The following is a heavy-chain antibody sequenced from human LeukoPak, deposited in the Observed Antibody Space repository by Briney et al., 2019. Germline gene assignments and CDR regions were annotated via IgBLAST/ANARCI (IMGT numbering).Heavy chain of an antibody. CDR2: INPSGGRT. CDR1: GYTFTTSN. V-gene: IGHV1-46*01. Sequence: ASVKDSCKASGYTFTTSNMHWVRPGPGQGRERRGIINPSGGRTNYAQKSQGRVTPTADESTSTAYMELSSLRSEDTAVYYCAREGVRYFDSRYFDLWGRGTLVTVSS. D-gene: IGHD3-9*01. CDR3: AREGVRYFDSRYFDL. J-gene: IGHJ2*01.